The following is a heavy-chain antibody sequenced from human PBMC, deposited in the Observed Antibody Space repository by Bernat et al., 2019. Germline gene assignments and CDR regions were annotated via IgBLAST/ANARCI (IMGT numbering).Heavy chain of an antibody. CDR2: INHSGST. CDR3: ARVRGYYGSGIHSDY. D-gene: IGHD3-10*01. Sequence: QVQLQQWGAGLLKPSETLSLTCAVYGGSFSGYYWSWIRQPPGKGLELIGEINHSGSTNYNPSLKSRVTISVDTSKNKFSMTLSSVTAADTAVYYCARVRGYYGSGIHSDYWGQGTLVTVSS. J-gene: IGHJ4*02. CDR1: GGSFSGYY. V-gene: IGHV4-34*01.